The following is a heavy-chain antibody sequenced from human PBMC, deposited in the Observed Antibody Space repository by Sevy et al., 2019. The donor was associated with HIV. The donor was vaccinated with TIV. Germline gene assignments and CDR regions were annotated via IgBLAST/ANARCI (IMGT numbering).Heavy chain of an antibody. D-gene: IGHD2-15*01. CDR1: GFTFSTYA. CDR3: AKGYCSGGTCPRDYYYYGMDV. Sequence: GGSLRLSCAPSGFTFSTYAMNWVRQAPGKGLEWVSSIGGSGRYTYYADSVEGRFTISRDNSKNMLYLQMNSLRVADTAVYYCAKGYCSGGTCPRDYYYYGMDVWGQGNTVTVSS. J-gene: IGHJ6*02. CDR2: IGGSGRYT. V-gene: IGHV3-23*01.